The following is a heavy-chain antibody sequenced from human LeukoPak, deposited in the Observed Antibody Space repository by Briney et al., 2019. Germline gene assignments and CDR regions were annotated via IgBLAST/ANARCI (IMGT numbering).Heavy chain of an antibody. V-gene: IGHV3-23*01. Sequence: GGSLRLSCAASGFTFSSYAMSWVRQAPGKGLEWVSAISGGGGSTYYADSVKGRFTISRDNSKTTLYLQMNSLTAEDTAVYYCARDEVRNYLDYWGQGTLVTVSS. CDR1: GFTFSSYA. CDR2: ISGGGGST. J-gene: IGHJ4*02. CDR3: ARDEVRNYLDY. D-gene: IGHD1-1*01.